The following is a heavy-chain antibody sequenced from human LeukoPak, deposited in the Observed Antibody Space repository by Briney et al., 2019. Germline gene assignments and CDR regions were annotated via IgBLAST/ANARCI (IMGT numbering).Heavy chain of an antibody. J-gene: IGHJ3*02. V-gene: IGHV6-1*01. Sequence: SQTPSLTCAISGDSVSSNSAAWNWIRQSPSRGLEWLGRTYYRSKWYNDYAVSVKSRITINPDTSKNQFSLKLSSVTAADTAVYYCARDLDYYERIGPDAFDIWGQGTMVTVSS. CDR3: ARDLDYYERIGPDAFDI. CDR2: TYYRSKWYN. D-gene: IGHD3-22*01. CDR1: GDSVSSNSAA.